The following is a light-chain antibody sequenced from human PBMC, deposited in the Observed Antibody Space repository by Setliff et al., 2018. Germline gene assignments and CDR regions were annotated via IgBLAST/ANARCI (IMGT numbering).Light chain of an antibody. CDR1: SSDVGSYDL. Sequence: SALTQPASVSGSPGQSITISCSGTSSDVGSYDLVSWYQQHPGKAPKLIIYAVSDRLSGVSNRFSGSKSGNTASLTISGLQTEDEADYYCNAYTSGSTYVFGTGTKVTVL. J-gene: IGLJ1*01. V-gene: IGLV2-14*03. CDR3: NAYTSGSTYV. CDR2: AVS.